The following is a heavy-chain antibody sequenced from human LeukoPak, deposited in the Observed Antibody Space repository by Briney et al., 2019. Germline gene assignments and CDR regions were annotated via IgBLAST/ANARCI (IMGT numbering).Heavy chain of an antibody. Sequence: ASVKVSCKASGYTFTSYGISWVRQAPGQGLEWMGRINPNSGGTNYAQKFQGRVTMTRDTSISTAYMELSRLRSDDTAVYYCARVVTRYSSRRDAFDIWGQGTMVTVSS. V-gene: IGHV1-2*06. CDR1: GYTFTSYG. D-gene: IGHD6-13*01. J-gene: IGHJ3*02. CDR3: ARVVTRYSSRRDAFDI. CDR2: INPNSGGT.